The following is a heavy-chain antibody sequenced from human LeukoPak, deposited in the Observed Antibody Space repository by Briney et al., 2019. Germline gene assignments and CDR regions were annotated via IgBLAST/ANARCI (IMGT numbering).Heavy chain of an antibody. CDR3: ATYDYGDDRPLEYFDY. Sequence: SSETLSLTCAVYGGSFSGYYWSWIRQPPGKGLEWIGEINHSGNTNYNPSLKSRVTISVDTSKNQFSLKLSSVTAADTAVYYCATYDYGDDRPLEYFDYWGQGTLVTVSS. D-gene: IGHD4-17*01. J-gene: IGHJ4*02. CDR1: GGSFSGYY. V-gene: IGHV4-34*01. CDR2: INHSGNT.